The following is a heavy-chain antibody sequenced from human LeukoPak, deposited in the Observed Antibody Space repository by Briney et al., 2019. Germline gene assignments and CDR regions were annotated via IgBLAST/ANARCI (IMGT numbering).Heavy chain of an antibody. CDR3: ARGTFDFPNLIDY. V-gene: IGHV4-61*02. Sequence: MASETLSLICTVSGGSISSGSYYWSWIRQPAGKGLEWIGRIYTSGSTNYNPSLKSRVTISVDTSKSQFSLKLSSVTAADTAVYYCARGTFDFPNLIDYWGQGTLVTVSS. D-gene: IGHD3-3*01. J-gene: IGHJ4*02. CDR2: IYTSGST. CDR1: GGSISSGSYY.